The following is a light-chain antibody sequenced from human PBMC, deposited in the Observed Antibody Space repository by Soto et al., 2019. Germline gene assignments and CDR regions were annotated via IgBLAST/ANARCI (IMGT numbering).Light chain of an antibody. CDR3: QQYNSYSPCT. CDR2: DAL. J-gene: IGKJ1*01. CDR1: QSISSW. Sequence: DIQMTQSPSTLSESVGDRVTITCRASQSISSWLAWYQQKPGKAPKRLIYDALSLESGVPSRFSGSGSGTEFTLTISSLQPDDFANYYCQQYNSYSPCTFGQGTKVEIK. V-gene: IGKV1-5*01.